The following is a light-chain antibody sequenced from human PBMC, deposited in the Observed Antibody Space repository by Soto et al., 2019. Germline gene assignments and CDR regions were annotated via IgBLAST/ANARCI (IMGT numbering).Light chain of an antibody. CDR1: QRITTY. V-gene: IGKV1-39*01. Sequence: IHMTQSPSSLSASVGDRVTITCRASQRITTYLNWYQQKPGEAPKLLISTSGTLQRGVPSRFSDSGSGTDFTLTITSLQPADFATYFCQQTYSTPYTFGQGTQLEFK. CDR3: QQTYSTPYT. CDR2: TSG. J-gene: IGKJ2*01.